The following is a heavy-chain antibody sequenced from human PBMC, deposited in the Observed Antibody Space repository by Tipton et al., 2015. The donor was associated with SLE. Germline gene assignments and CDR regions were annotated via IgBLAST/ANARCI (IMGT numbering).Heavy chain of an antibody. D-gene: IGHD5-18*01. Sequence: TLSLTCTVSGGSISSYYWSWIRQPPGKGLEWIGYIYYSGSTYYNPSLKSRVTISVDRSKNQFSLNLSSVTAADTAVYYCARGSGYHDAFDIWGQGTMVIVSS. J-gene: IGHJ3*02. V-gene: IGHV4-59*12. CDR3: ARGSGYHDAFDI. CDR1: GGSISSYY. CDR2: IYYSGST.